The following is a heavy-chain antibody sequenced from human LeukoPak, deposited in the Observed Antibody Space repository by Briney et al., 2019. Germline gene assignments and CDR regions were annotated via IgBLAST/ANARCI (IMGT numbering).Heavy chain of an antibody. CDR1: GFTFSTFA. CDR3: ANRAWLDS. V-gene: IGHV3-23*01. D-gene: IGHD5-12*01. J-gene: IGHJ4*02. Sequence: GGSMRPSSAAYGFTFSTFAMNWDRQAPGKGLEWVSVITDSGGKTYYADSVKGRFIISRDNSQNTLYLQMNSLRVEDTAVYYCANRAWLDSWGQGTLVTVSS. CDR2: ITDSGGKT.